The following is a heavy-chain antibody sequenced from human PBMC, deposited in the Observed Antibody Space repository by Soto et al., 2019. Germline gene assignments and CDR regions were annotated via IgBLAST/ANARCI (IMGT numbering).Heavy chain of an antibody. D-gene: IGHD4-17*01. CDR1: GNSISNAGYS. J-gene: IGHJ4*02. Sequence: QLQLQESGSGLVKPSQTLSLSCTVSGNSISNAGYSWSWLRQPPGKGLEWIGYIYPSGSTYYNPSLNTSRVTMSVDTSKNQFSLKLSSVAAADTAVYYCARSRGYGGDSFDYWGRGTLVTVSS. CDR3: ARSRGYGGDSFDY. CDR2: IYPSGST. V-gene: IGHV4-30-2*01.